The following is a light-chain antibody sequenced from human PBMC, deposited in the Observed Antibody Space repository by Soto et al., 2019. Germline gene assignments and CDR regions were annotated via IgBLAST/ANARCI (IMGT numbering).Light chain of an antibody. CDR2: STS. CDR1: QSIDTY. J-gene: IGKJ4*01. V-gene: IGKV1-39*01. CDR3: QQYNQWPLT. Sequence: DIQMTQSPSSLSASVGDRVNITCRASQSIDTYLNWYQQRPGQAPSLLIYSTSTLQSGVPSRFRGSGSGTDFTLTISSLQPEDFAVYYCQQYNQWPLTFGGGTKVEIK.